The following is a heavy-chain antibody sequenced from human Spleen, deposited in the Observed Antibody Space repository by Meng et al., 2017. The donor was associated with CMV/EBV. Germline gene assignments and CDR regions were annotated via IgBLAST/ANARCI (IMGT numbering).Heavy chain of an antibody. CDR1: VTFDMYW. CDR3: AREIPPKYCTTTTCLT. J-gene: IGHJ5*02. D-gene: IGHD2-2*01. CDR2: IKQDGSEK. Sequence: VTFDMYWMNWVRQGPGKGLEWLDNIKQDGSEKYYVDSVRGRLTISRDNAKNSLYLQMNSLRAEDTAVYYCAREIPPKYCTTTTCLTWGQGTLVTVSS. V-gene: IGHV3-7*01.